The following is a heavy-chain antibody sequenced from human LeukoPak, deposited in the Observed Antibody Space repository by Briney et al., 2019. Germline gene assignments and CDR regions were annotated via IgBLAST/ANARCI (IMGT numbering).Heavy chain of an antibody. CDR1: GGSISSGGYC. CDR3: ARNYGDYGYY. Sequence: SQTLSLTCTVSGGSISSGGYCWSWIRQHPGKGLEWIGYIYYSGSTYYNPPLKSRVTISVDTSKNQFSLKLSSVTAADTAVYYCARNYGDYGYYWGQGTLVTVSS. V-gene: IGHV4-31*03. J-gene: IGHJ4*02. CDR2: IYYSGST. D-gene: IGHD4-17*01.